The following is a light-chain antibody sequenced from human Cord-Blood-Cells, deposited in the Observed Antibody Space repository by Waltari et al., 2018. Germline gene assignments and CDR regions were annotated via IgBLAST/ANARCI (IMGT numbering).Light chain of an antibody. J-gene: IGKJ3*01. CDR3: QQRSNWPLFT. CDR1: QSVSSN. V-gene: IGKV3-11*01. Sequence: EIVLTQSPATLSLSPGERANLSCRASQSVSSNLAWYQQKPGQAPRLLIYAASNRATGIPARFSGSGSGTDFTLTISSLEPEDFAVYYCQQRSNWPLFTFGPGTKVDIK. CDR2: AAS.